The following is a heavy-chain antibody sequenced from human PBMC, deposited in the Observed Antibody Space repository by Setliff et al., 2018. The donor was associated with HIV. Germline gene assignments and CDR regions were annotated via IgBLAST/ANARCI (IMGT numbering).Heavy chain of an antibody. CDR3: ARVYYYDSSGYHDAFDI. V-gene: IGHV4-59*11. CDR1: GGSISSHY. Sequence: PSETLSLTCIVSGGSISSHYWSWIRQPPGKGLEWIGYIYYTGSTNYNPSLKSRVTISVDTSKNQFSLKLSSVTAADTAVYYCARVYYYDSSGYHDAFDIWGQGTMVTVSS. D-gene: IGHD3-22*01. CDR2: IYYTGST. J-gene: IGHJ3*02.